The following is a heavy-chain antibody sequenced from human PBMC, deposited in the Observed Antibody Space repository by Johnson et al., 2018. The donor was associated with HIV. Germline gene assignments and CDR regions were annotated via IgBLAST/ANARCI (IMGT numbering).Heavy chain of an antibody. CDR1: GFTFSSYG. D-gene: IGHD3-22*01. CDR3: AKDVGNYWPDAFDI. V-gene: IGHV3-30*02. CDR2: IRYAGSNK. Sequence: QVQLVESGGGVVQPGGSLRLSCAASGFTFSSYGMHWVRQAPGKGLEWVAFIRYAGSNKYYADSVKGRFTISRDNSKKMVYLQMNSLRTEDTAVYYCAKDVGNYWPDAFDIWGQGTMVTVSS. J-gene: IGHJ3*02.